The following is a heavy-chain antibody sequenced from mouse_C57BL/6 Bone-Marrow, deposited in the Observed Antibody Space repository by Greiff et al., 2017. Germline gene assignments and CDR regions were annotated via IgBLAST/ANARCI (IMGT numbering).Heavy chain of an antibody. V-gene: IGHV1-53*01. CDR1: GYTFTSYW. CDR3: RREGIRQGSFAY. J-gene: IGHJ3*01. CDR2: INPSNGGT. Sequence: QVQLQQPGTELVKPGASVKLSCKASGYTFTSYWMYWVKQRPGQCLEWIGNINPSNGGTNYNQKFKSKATLTVDKSSSTAYMQLSSLPSEDSAVYYCRREGIRQGSFAYWGQGTLVTVSA.